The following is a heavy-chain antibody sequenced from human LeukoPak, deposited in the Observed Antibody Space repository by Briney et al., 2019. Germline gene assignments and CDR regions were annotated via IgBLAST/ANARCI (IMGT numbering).Heavy chain of an antibody. J-gene: IGHJ5*02. CDR3: ARALCSSTSCSELNWFDP. V-gene: IGHV4-59*01. D-gene: IGHD2-2*01. CDR1: GGSISSYY. Sequence: PSETLSLTCTVSGGSISSYYWSWIRQPPGKGLEWIGYIYYSGSTNYNPSLKSRVTISVDTSKNQFSLKLSSVTAADTAVYYCARALCSSTSCSELNWFDPWGQGTLVTVSS. CDR2: IYYSGST.